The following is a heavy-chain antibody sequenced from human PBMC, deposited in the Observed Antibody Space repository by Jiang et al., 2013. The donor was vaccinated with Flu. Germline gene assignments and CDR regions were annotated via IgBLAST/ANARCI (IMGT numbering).Heavy chain of an antibody. J-gene: IGHJ4*02. CDR2: VYPGDSST. D-gene: IGHD2/OR15-2a*01. Sequence: GAEVKKPGEPLNISCKGSGYTFTSYWIAWVRQKSGKGLEWMGVVYPGDSSTRYSPSFQGQVTISVDKSISTAYLQWSSLKASDTAIYYCASQIFTYRPFDYWGQGTLVTVSS. CDR3: ASQIFTYRPFDY. CDR1: GYTFTSYW. V-gene: IGHV5-51*01.